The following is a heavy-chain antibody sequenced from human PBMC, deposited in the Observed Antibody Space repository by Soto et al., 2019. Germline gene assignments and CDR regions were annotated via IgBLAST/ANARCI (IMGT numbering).Heavy chain of an antibody. CDR1: GFTFSSYW. V-gene: IGHV3-7*03. CDR3: ARAPAVAGTYGDY. Sequence: GSLRLSCAASGFTFSSYWMSWVRQAPGKGLEWVANIKQDGSEKYYVDSVKGRFTISRDNAKNSLYLQMNSLRVEDTAVYYCARAPAVAGTYGDYWGQGTLVTVSS. CDR2: IKQDGSEK. J-gene: IGHJ4*02. D-gene: IGHD6-19*01.